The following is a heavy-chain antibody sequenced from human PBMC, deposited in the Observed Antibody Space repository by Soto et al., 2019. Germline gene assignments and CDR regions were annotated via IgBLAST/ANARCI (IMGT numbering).Heavy chain of an antibody. CDR3: AKDLGIQLWLRGDAFDI. CDR1: GFAFSSCA. D-gene: IGHD5-18*01. Sequence: GGSLRLSCAASGFAFSSCAMGWVRQAPGKGLEWVSDIIDSGGSTYYADSVKGRFTISRDNSKDTLYLQMNSLRAEDTAVYYCAKDLGIQLWLRGDAFDIWGQGTMVTVSS. V-gene: IGHV3-23*01. J-gene: IGHJ3*02. CDR2: IIDSGGST.